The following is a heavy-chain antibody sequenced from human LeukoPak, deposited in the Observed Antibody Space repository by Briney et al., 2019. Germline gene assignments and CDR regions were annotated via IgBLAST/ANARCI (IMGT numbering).Heavy chain of an antibody. Sequence: GGSLRLSCAASGFTFSSYGMHWVRQAPGKGLEWVAVISYDGSNKYYADSVKGRFTISRDNSKNTLYLQMNSLRAEDTAVYYCAKDGSGSYGVLGYWGQGTLVTVSS. CDR1: GFTFSSYG. CDR2: ISYDGSNK. D-gene: IGHD3-10*01. J-gene: IGHJ4*02. V-gene: IGHV3-33*05. CDR3: AKDGSGSYGVLGY.